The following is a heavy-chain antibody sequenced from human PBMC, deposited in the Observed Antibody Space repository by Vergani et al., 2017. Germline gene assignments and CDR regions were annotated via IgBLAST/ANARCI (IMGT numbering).Heavy chain of an antibody. CDR2: IFPDDSDT. D-gene: IGHD1-1*01. CDR3: ASRRTLQREFDI. Sequence: EVQLVQSGAEVKKPGESLKISCRGVGYRFSSSWIGWVRQRPGKGLEWMGIIFPDDSDTRYSPSFQGQVTVSADKSISTVSLQWNSLKASDTAMYYCASRRTLQREFDIWGQGTQVTVSS. J-gene: IGHJ4*02. V-gene: IGHV5-51*01. CDR1: GYRFSSSW.